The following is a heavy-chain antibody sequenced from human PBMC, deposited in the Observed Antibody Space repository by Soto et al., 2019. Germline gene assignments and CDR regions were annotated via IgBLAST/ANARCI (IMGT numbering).Heavy chain of an antibody. CDR1: EFTFSSFW. CDR3: ARDTLWWHYYYMDV. V-gene: IGHV3-7*01. Sequence: LRVACAAGEFTFSSFWMSCVRQAPGKGLEWVANIKQDGSEKYYVDSVKGRFTISRDNAKNSLYLQMNSLRAEDTAVYYCARDTLWWHYYYMDVWGKGTRSPSP. D-gene: IGHD2-21*01. J-gene: IGHJ6*03. CDR2: IKQDGSEK.